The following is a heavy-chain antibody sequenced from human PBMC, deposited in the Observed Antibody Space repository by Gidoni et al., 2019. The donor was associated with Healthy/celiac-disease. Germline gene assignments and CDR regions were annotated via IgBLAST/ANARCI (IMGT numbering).Heavy chain of an antibody. CDR3: ARGRGYSSGWPFDY. D-gene: IGHD6-19*01. Sequence: QVQLVQSGAEVKKPGSSVKVSCKASGGTFSSYAISWVRQAPGQGLEWMGGIIPIFGTANDAQKFQGRVTITADESTSTAYMELSSLRSEDTAVYYCARGRGYSSGWPFDYWGQGTLVTVSS. CDR1: GGTFSSYA. V-gene: IGHV1-69*01. CDR2: IIPIFGTA. J-gene: IGHJ4*02.